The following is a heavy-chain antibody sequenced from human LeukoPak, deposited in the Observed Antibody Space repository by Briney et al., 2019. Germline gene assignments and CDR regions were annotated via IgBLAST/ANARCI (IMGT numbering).Heavy chain of an antibody. CDR2: IIPIFGIA. CDR3: ARDPTYYYDSSGDYFDY. Sequence: SVKVSCKASGGTFSSYAISWVRQAPGQGLEWMGRIIPIFGIADYAQKFQGRVTITADKSTSTAYMELSSLRSEDTAVYYCARDPTYYYDSSGDYFDYWGQGTLVTVSS. D-gene: IGHD3-22*01. CDR1: GGTFSSYA. V-gene: IGHV1-69*04. J-gene: IGHJ4*02.